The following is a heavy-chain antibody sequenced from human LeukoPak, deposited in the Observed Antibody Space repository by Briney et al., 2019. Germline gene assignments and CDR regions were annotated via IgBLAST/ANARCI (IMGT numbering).Heavy chain of an antibody. Sequence: GGSLRFSCAASGFTFSNYGIHWVRQAPGKGLEWVAIISYDRTNKYYADSVKGRFTISRDNSKNTLYLQMNSLRAEDTAMYYCAKEEGVMAIAGSPSGYWGQGTLVTVSS. CDR2: ISYDRTNK. J-gene: IGHJ4*02. V-gene: IGHV3-30*18. D-gene: IGHD2-21*01. CDR3: AKEEGVMAIAGSPSGY. CDR1: GFTFSNYG.